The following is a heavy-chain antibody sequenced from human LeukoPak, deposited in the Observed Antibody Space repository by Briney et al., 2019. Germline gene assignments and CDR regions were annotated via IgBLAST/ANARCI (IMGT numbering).Heavy chain of an antibody. CDR3: ARDGLRYSSSWYVGYYYYMDV. D-gene: IGHD6-13*01. J-gene: IGHJ6*03. Sequence: ASVKVSCKASGYTFTSYGISWVRQAPGQGLEWMGWISAYNGNTNYAQKLQGRVTMTTDTSTSTAYMELRSLRSDDTAVYYCARDGLRYSSSWYVGYYYYMDVWGKGTTVTVSS. CDR2: ISAYNGNT. CDR1: GYTFTSYG. V-gene: IGHV1-18*01.